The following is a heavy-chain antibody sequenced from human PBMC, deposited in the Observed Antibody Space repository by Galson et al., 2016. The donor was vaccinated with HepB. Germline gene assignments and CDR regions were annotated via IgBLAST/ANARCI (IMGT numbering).Heavy chain of an antibody. CDR2: ITGGGTAT. CDR1: GFAFSNHA. V-gene: IGHV3-23*01. CDR3: AGRRGGSWGDFDA. Sequence: SLRLSCAASGFAFSNHAMAWVRQVPGKGLEWVAAITGGGTATDYAASVRGRFTISRDNSRNTVHLQVTRPRVEDTAFYYCAGRRGGSWGDFDAWGQGGLVTVSS. J-gene: IGHJ4*02. D-gene: IGHD6-13*01.